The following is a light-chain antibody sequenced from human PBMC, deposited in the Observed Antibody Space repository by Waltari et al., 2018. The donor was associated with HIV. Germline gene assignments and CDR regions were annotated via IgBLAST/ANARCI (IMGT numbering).Light chain of an antibody. J-gene: IGLJ2*01. CDR2: EVN. V-gene: IGLV2-14*01. CDR3: SSNTDTSTAL. CDR1: SYNRVGFTY. Sequence: QSALTQPAPGSGSPGQSITIPCVPSSYNRVGFTYVSWYQQHPGKAPKVIIYEVNNRPSGVSLRFSGSKSGNTASLTISGLQIEDEADYYCSSNTDTSTALFGGGTKLSVL.